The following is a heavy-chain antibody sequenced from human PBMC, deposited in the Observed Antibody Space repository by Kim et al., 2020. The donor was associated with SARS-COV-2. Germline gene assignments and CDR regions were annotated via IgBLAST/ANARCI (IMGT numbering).Heavy chain of an antibody. Sequence: TNYNPSLKCRVTISVDTSKNQFSLKLSSVTAADTAVYYCARWLHTKFDYWGQGTLVTVSS. V-gene: IGHV4-59*01. D-gene: IGHD5-12*01. J-gene: IGHJ4*02. CDR3: ARWLHTKFDY. CDR2: T.